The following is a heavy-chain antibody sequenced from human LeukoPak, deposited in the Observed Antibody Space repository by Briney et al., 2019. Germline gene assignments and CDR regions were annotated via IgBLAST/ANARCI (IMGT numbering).Heavy chain of an antibody. CDR2: INPNSGGT. V-gene: IGHV1-2*02. J-gene: IGHJ4*02. Sequence: ASVKVSCKASGYTFTGYYIHWLRQAPGQGLEWMGWINPNSGGTNYAQKFQGLDTMSRDTSITTAYMELSRLTSDDTAVYYCARTKPPCTSCLLLDYWGQGTLVTVSS. D-gene: IGHD2-2*01. CDR1: GYTFTGYY. CDR3: ARTKPPCTSCLLLDY.